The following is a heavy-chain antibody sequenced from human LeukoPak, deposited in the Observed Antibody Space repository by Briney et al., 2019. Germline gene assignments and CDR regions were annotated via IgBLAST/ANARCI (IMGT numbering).Heavy chain of an antibody. J-gene: IGHJ4*02. CDR1: GFTFSDYY. D-gene: IGHD3-10*02. Sequence: GGSLRLSCAASGFTFSDYYMSWNRQAPGKGLEWVSYISSSDSTIYYTDSVKGRFTISRDNAKNSLYLQMNSLRAEDTAVYYCARDLSHCSGSPFDYWGQGTLVTVSS. CDR3: ARDLSHCSGSPFDY. CDR2: ISSSDSTI. V-gene: IGHV3-11*01.